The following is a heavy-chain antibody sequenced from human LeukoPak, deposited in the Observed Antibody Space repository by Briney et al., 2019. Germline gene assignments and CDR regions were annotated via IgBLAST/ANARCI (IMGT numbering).Heavy chain of an antibody. CDR3: AELGITMIGGV. CDR2: ISSSGTTI. D-gene: IGHD3-10*02. CDR1: GFTFRTSG. Sequence: GGSLRLSCAASGFTFRTSGMNWVRQAPGKGLEWVSYISSSGTTISYAQSVKGRFTITRDNAKNSLYLQMNSLRAEDTAVYYCAELGITMIGGVWGKGTTVTISS. J-gene: IGHJ6*04. V-gene: IGHV3-48*04.